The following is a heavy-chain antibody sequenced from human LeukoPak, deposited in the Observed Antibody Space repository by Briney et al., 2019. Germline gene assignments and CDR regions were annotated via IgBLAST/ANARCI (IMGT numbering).Heavy chain of an antibody. Sequence: PSETLSLTCTVSGASISDYSRSWIRQPPGKGLEWIGYIYYTGTTKYNPSLTSRVTISVDTSKSQFSLKLSSVTAADTAVYYCARDYDSSGLSYFDLWGRGTLVTVSS. D-gene: IGHD3-22*01. CDR2: IYYTGTT. CDR3: ARDYDSSGLSYFDL. CDR1: GASISDYS. V-gene: IGHV4-59*01. J-gene: IGHJ2*01.